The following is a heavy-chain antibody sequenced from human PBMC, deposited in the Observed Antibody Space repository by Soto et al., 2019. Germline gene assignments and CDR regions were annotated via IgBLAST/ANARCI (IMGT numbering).Heavy chain of an antibody. CDR3: ARDGVAEIDY. J-gene: IGHJ4*02. CDR1: GFTFSDYN. Sequence: EVQLVESGGGLVQPGGPLRLSCAASGFTFSDYNMIWVGQEPGKGLQWVSYIDIFSATIYYADSVRGRFTISRDNAKNSLYLQMNSLRDEDTAVYYCARDGVAEIDYWGQGTLVTVSS. V-gene: IGHV3-48*02. CDR2: IDIFSATI. D-gene: IGHD2-15*01.